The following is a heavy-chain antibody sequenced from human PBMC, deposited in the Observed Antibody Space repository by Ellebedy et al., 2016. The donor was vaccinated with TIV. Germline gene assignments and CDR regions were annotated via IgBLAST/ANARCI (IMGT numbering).Heavy chain of an antibody. CDR2: IDPSDSYT. J-gene: IGHJ3*02. Sequence: GESLKISXKGSGYSFTSYWISWVRQMPGKGLEWMGRIDPSDSYTNYSPSFQGHVTISADKSISTAYLQWSSLKASDTAMYYCASSRPLRDDAFDIWGQGTMVTVSS. V-gene: IGHV5-10-1*01. CDR1: GYSFTSYW. CDR3: ASSRPLRDDAFDI.